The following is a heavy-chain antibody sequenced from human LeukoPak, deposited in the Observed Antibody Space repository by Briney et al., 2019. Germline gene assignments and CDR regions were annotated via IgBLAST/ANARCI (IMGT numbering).Heavy chain of an antibody. V-gene: IGHV3-23*01. D-gene: IGHD1-26*01. CDR2: IGGSGGST. Sequence: PGGSLRLSCAASGFTFSSYAMSWVRQAPGKGLEWVSAIGGSGGSTYYADSVKGRFTISRDNSKNTPYLQMNSLRAEDTAVYYCAKDRRSGSYPDYWGQGTLVTVSS. CDR3: AKDRRSGSYPDY. J-gene: IGHJ4*02. CDR1: GFTFSSYA.